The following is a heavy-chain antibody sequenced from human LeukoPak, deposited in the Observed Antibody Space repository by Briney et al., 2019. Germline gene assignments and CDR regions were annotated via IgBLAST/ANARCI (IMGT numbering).Heavy chain of an antibody. CDR1: DGSFSNYY. V-gene: IGHV4-34*01. CDR2: IYPGETA. D-gene: IGHD5-18*01. Sequence: PSETLSLTCAVSDGSFSNYYWSWFRQSPGEGLEWIAEIYPGETAKYNPSLWSRVTISADTSKSQFSLRLSSVTAADTAVYYCARGANSYGFLRDVVRYGMDVWGQGTTVTVSS. J-gene: IGHJ6*02. CDR3: ARGANSYGFLRDVVRYGMDV.